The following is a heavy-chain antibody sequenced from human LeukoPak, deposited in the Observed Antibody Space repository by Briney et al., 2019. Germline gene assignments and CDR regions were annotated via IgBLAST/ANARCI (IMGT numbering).Heavy chain of an antibody. CDR3: ARGGFLHTFDY. CDR2: VGGDESDT. CDR1: GFSFSSYW. J-gene: IGHJ4*02. Sequence: GGSLRLSCAVSGFSFSSYWMHWVRQAPGEGLVWVSRVGGDESDTYYADSVKGRFTISGDNAQNMVYLQMNSLRAEDTAVYYCARGGFLHTFDYWGQGTLVTVSS. V-gene: IGHV3-74*01. D-gene: IGHD2/OR15-2a*01.